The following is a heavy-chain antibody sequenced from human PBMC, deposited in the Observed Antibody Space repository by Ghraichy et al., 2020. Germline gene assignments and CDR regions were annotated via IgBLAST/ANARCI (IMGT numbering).Heavy chain of an antibody. CDR2: TYYRSKWYN. J-gene: IGHJ4*02. Sequence: SQTLALTGGSPGDRGASNSAAWNWFRQSPSRGLEWLGRTYYRSKWYNDYAVSVKSRITINPDTSKNQFSLHLNSVTPEDTAVYYCAKANEAYGGNSYDHWGQGTLVTVSS. D-gene: IGHD4-23*01. CDR1: GDRGASNSAA. V-gene: IGHV6-1*01. CDR3: AKANEAYGGNSYDH.